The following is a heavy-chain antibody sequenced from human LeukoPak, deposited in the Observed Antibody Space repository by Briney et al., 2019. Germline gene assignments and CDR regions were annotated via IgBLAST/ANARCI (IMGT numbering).Heavy chain of an antibody. J-gene: IGHJ4*02. CDR1: GYTFTGYY. Sequence: ASVKVSCKASGYTFTGYYMHWVRQAPGQGLEWMGWINLNSGGTNYAQKFQGRVTMTRDTSISTAYMELSRPRSDDTAVYYCASWSRDFGYYYDSSGYRNYWGQGTLVTVSS. D-gene: IGHD3-22*01. CDR3: ASWSRDFGYYYDSSGYRNY. V-gene: IGHV1-2*02. CDR2: INLNSGGT.